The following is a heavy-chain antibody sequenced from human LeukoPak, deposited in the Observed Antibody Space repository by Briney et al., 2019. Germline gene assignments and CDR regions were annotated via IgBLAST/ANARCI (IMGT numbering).Heavy chain of an antibody. CDR2: ISAYNGNT. V-gene: IGHV1-18*01. CDR3: VRALYNWNYDY. CDR1: GYTFTSYG. Sequence: SVKVSCKASGYTFTSYGISWVRQAPGQGLEWMGWISAYNGNTNYAQKLQGRVTMTTDTSTSTAYMGLRSLRSDDTAVYYCVRALYNWNYDYWGQGTLVTVSS. D-gene: IGHD1-7*01. J-gene: IGHJ4*02.